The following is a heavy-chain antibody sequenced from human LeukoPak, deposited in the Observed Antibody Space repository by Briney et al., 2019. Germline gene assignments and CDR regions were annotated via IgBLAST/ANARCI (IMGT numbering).Heavy chain of an antibody. D-gene: IGHD6-19*01. J-gene: IGHJ5*02. CDR1: GYTFTSYD. CDR3: ARAFSLLIAGAFDP. V-gene: IGHV1-8*01. CDR2: MNPNSGNT. Sequence: ASVKVSCKASGYTFTSYDINWVRQATGQGPEWMGWMNPNSGNTGYAQKFQGRVTMTRNTSISTAYMELSSLRSEDTAVYYCARAFSLLIAGAFDPWGQGTLVTVSS.